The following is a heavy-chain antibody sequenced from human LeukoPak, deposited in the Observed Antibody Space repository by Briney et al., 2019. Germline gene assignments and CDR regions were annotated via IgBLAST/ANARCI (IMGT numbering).Heavy chain of an antibody. Sequence: ASVKVSCKASGYTFTSYGISWVRQAPGQGLEWMGWISAYNGNTNYTQKLQGRVTMTTDTSTSTAYMELRSLRSDDTAVYYCAREGVDCSSTSCPLDYWGQGTLVTVSS. J-gene: IGHJ4*02. V-gene: IGHV1-18*01. CDR2: ISAYNGNT. CDR3: AREGVDCSSTSCPLDY. D-gene: IGHD2-2*01. CDR1: GYTFTSYG.